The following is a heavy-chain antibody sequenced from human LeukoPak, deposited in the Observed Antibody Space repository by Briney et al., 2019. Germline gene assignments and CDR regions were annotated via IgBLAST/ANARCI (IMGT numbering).Heavy chain of an antibody. CDR3: AREIGENWYFDL. Sequence: PGGSLRLSCAASGFTFSSYGMHWVRQAPGKGLEWVAVIYYDGINEYYADSVKGRFTISRDNSKNTLYLQMNSLRAEDTALYYCAREIGENWYFDLWGRGTLVTVSS. J-gene: IGHJ2*01. D-gene: IGHD3-16*01. V-gene: IGHV3-33*08. CDR2: IYYDGINE. CDR1: GFTFSSYG.